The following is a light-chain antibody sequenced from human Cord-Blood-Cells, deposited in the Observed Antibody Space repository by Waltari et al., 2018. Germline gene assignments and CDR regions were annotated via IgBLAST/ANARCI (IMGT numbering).Light chain of an antibody. CDR1: SSNIGAGYD. CDR2: GNS. Sequence: QSVLTQPPSVSGAPGQRVTISCTGSSSNIGAGYDVHWYQQLPGTAPKLLICGNSNRPSGFPDRCSGSKSGTSASLAITGLQAEDEADYYCQSYDSSLSGYVFGTGTKVTVL. V-gene: IGLV1-40*01. CDR3: QSYDSSLSGYV. J-gene: IGLJ1*01.